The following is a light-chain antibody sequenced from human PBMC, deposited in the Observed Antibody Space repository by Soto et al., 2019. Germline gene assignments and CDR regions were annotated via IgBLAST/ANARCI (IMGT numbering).Light chain of an antibody. Sequence: SYELTQPPSVSVSPGQTARITCSGDALPKQYAYWYQQKPGQAPVLVIYKDSERPSGISDRFSGSKSGNTASLTISGLLAEDEADYYCTSYTSTSTYVFGTGTKLTVL. CDR2: KDS. V-gene: IGLV3-25*03. CDR1: ALPKQY. J-gene: IGLJ1*01. CDR3: TSYTSTSTYV.